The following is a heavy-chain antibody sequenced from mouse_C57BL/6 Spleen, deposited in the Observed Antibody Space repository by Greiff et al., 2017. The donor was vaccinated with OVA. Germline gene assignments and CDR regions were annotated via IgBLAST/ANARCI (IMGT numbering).Heavy chain of an antibody. CDR3: ARYYGSSWYFDV. Sequence: VQLKESGPVLVKPGASVKMSCKASGYTFTDYYMNWVKQSHGKSLEWIGVINPYNGGTSYNQKFKGKATLTVDKSSSTAYMELNSLTSEDSAVYYCARYYGSSWYFDVWGTGTTVTVSS. J-gene: IGHJ1*03. D-gene: IGHD1-1*01. V-gene: IGHV1-19*01. CDR2: INPYNGGT. CDR1: GYTFTDYY.